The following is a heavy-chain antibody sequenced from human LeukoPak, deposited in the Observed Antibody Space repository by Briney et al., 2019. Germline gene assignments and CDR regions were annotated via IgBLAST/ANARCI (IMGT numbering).Heavy chain of an antibody. Sequence: SETLSLTCTVSGGSISSSSYYWGWIRQPPGKGLEWIGSIYYSGSTYYNPSLKSRVTISVDTSKNQFSLKLSSVTAADTAVYYCAGPEGYFGSGSYSHWFDPWGQGTLVTVSS. CDR1: GGSISSSSYY. V-gene: IGHV4-39*01. J-gene: IGHJ5*02. CDR3: AGPEGYFGSGSYSHWFDP. CDR2: IYYSGST. D-gene: IGHD3-10*01.